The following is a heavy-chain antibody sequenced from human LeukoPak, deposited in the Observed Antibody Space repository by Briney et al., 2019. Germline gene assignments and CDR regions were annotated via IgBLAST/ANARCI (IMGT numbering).Heavy chain of an antibody. CDR2: ISFDGTNK. D-gene: IGHD4-17*01. CDR3: ARAPTPMTTVTTLGY. Sequence: GRSLRLSCAASGFTFSSYTMHWVRQAPGQGLEWVAVISFDGTNKYYADSVKGRFTISRDNSKNTLYLQMNSLRPEDTAVYYCARAPTPMTTVTTLGYWGQGTLVTVSS. CDR1: GFTFSSYT. V-gene: IGHV3-30-3*01. J-gene: IGHJ4*02.